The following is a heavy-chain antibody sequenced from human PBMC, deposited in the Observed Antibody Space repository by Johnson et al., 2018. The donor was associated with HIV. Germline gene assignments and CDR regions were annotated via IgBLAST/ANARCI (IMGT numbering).Heavy chain of an antibody. CDR3: ARGTPGDYDSSGYYRGSEAFDI. J-gene: IGHJ3*02. CDR2: INWNGGST. D-gene: IGHD3-22*01. Sequence: VQLVESGGGLVQPGGSLRLSCAASGFTFDDYGMSWVRQAPGKGLEWVSGINWNGGSTGYADSVKGRFTISRDNAKNSLYLQMNSLRAEDTALYYCARGTPGDYDSSGYYRGSEAFDIWGQGTMVTVSS. CDR1: GFTFDDYG. V-gene: IGHV3-20*04.